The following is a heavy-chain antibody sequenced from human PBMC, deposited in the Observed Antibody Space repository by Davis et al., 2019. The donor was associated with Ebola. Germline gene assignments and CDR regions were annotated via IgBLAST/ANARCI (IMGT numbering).Heavy chain of an antibody. CDR3: ARRVGDILSGHYVFDS. CDR1: GFTLTTYA. D-gene: IGHD3-9*01. Sequence: PGGSLRLSCAASGFTLTTYAMNWVRQAPGKGLEWVSSISISGNYIYYGDSVRGRSTISRDNANNSLYLQMNSLTAEDTAVYYCARRVGDILSGHYVFDSWGQGTLVTVSS. V-gene: IGHV3-21*01. J-gene: IGHJ4*02. CDR2: ISISGNYI.